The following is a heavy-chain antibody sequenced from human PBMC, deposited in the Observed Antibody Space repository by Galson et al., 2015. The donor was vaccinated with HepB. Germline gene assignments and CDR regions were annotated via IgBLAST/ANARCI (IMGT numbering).Heavy chain of an antibody. D-gene: IGHD2-2*02. J-gene: IGHJ5*02. CDR2: IKSNAEGGTT. Sequence: SLRLSCAASGYSFTNAWMSWVRQAPGKGLEWVGRIKSNAEGGTTDYGAAVKGRFTISRDDSKNTLYLQMNSLSTEDTAVYYCTTVNCDSSSCYTRGWFDPWGQGTLVSVSS. V-gene: IGHV3-15*01. CDR1: GYSFTNAW. CDR3: TTVNCDSSSCYTRGWFDP.